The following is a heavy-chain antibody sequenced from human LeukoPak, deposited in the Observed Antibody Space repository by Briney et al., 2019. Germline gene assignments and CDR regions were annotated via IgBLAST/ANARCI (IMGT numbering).Heavy chain of an antibody. Sequence: GGSLRLSCAASGFTFSSYSMNWVRQSPGKGLEWVSSISSSSGYIYYADSVKGRFTTSRDNAKNSLYLQMNSLRAEDTAVYYCARELISSTSLDYWGQGTLVTVSS. CDR2: ISSSSGYI. V-gene: IGHV3-21*01. CDR1: GFTFSSYS. CDR3: ARELISSTSLDY. D-gene: IGHD2-15*01. J-gene: IGHJ4*02.